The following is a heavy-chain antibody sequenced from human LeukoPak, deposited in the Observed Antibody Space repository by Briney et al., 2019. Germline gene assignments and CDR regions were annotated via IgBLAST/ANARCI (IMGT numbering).Heavy chain of an antibody. CDR3: ARHEYSSARYYYMDV. CDR1: GYSFTSYW. CDR2: IYPGDSDT. J-gene: IGHJ6*03. Sequence: GESLKISCKGSGYSFTSYWIGWVPQMPGKGLEWMGVIYPGDSDTRYSPSFQGQVTISADKSISTAYLQWSSLKASDTAMYYCARHEYSSARYYYMDVWGKGTTVTVSS. D-gene: IGHD6-6*01. V-gene: IGHV5-51*01.